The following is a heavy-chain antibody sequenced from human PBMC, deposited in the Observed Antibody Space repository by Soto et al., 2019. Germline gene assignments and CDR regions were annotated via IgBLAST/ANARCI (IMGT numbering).Heavy chain of an antibody. D-gene: IGHD6-19*01. V-gene: IGHV3-30*18. Sequence: GGSLRLSCAASGFTFSSYGMHWVRQAPGKGLEWVAVISYDGSNKYYADSVKGRFTISRDDSKNTLYLQMNSLRAEDTAVYYCAKDRSIEVAGKGYSYYYGMDVWGQGTTVTVSS. CDR3: AKDRSIEVAGKGYSYYYGMDV. J-gene: IGHJ6*02. CDR2: ISYDGSNK. CDR1: GFTFSSYG.